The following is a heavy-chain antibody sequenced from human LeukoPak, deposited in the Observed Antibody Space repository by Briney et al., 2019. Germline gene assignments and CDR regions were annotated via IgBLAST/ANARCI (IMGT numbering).Heavy chain of an antibody. J-gene: IGHJ6*03. CDR1: GGSFSGYY. CDR2: INHSGST. Sequence: SETLSLTCAVYGGSFSGYYWNWIRQPPGKGLEWIGEINHSGSTKYNPSLKSRVTISVDTSKKQFSLKLSSVTAADTAVYYCARVRGSSGSYEYYHYMDVWGKGTTVTISS. CDR3: ARVRGSSGSYEYYHYMDV. D-gene: IGHD1-26*01. V-gene: IGHV4-34*01.